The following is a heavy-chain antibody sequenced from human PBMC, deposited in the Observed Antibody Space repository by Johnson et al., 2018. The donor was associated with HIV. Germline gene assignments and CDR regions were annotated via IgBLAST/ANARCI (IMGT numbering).Heavy chain of an antibody. CDR3: ARDPDGTTGTTYPDAAFDI. V-gene: IGHV3-48*04. J-gene: IGHJ3*02. D-gene: IGHD1-1*01. CDR1: GFSFSSYG. Sequence: MQLVESGGGVVQPGRSLRLSCAASGFSFSSYGMHWVRQAPGKGLEWVSYISSSGSTIYYADSVKGRFTISRYNDKNSLYLQRNSLRAEETAVYYCARDPDGTTGTTYPDAAFDIWGQGTMVTVSS. CDR2: ISSSGSTI.